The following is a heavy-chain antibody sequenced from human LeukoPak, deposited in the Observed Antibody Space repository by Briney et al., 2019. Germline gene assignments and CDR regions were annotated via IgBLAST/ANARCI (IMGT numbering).Heavy chain of an antibody. J-gene: IGHJ4*02. D-gene: IGHD3-22*01. CDR1: GFTFSSYA. CDR2: ISSGSRNI. Sequence: GGSLRLSCAASGFTFSSYAMNWVRQAPGKGLEWVSYISSGSRNIDYADSVKGRLTISRDNAKNSLFLQMNSLRAEDTAVYYCARGPYDSSAYYFDYWGQGTLVTVSS. CDR3: ARGPYDSSAYYFDY. V-gene: IGHV3-48*01.